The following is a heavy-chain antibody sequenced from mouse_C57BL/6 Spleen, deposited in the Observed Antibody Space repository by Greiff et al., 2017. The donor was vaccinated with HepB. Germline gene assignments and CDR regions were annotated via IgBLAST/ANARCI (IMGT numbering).Heavy chain of an antibody. CDR2: ISDGGSYT. Sequence: EVQGVESGGGLVKPGGSLKLSCAASGFTFSSYAMSWVRQTPEKRLEWVATISDGGSYTYYPDNVKGRFTISRDNAKNNLYLQMSHLKSEDTAMYYCARVGLYYGYDDGFAYWGQGTLVTVSA. CDR3: ARVGLYYGYDDGFAY. CDR1: GFTFSSYA. D-gene: IGHD2-2*01. V-gene: IGHV5-4*01. J-gene: IGHJ3*01.